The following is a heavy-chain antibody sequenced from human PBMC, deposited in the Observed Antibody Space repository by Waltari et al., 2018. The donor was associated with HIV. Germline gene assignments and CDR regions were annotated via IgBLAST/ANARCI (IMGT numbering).Heavy chain of an antibody. V-gene: IGHV3-30*01. D-gene: IGHD1-26*01. J-gene: IGHJ5*02. CDR1: GFTFSDFA. Sequence: QVQLVESGGGVVQPGRSLRLSCAASGFTFSDFAIPWVRQAPGKGLEWVTVISYDGTNKYYADSVKGRFTISRDNSKNTVSLQMNSLRAEDTAVYYCARGDPTTAGGIDPWGQGTLVTVAS. CDR2: ISYDGTNK. CDR3: ARGDPTTAGGIDP.